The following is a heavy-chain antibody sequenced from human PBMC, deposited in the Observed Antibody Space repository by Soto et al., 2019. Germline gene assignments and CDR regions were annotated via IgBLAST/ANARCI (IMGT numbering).Heavy chain of an antibody. CDR2: IYYSGST. Sequence: PSETLSLTCTVSGGSISSGGYYWNWIRQHPGKGLEWIGYIYYSGSTYYNPSLKSRVTISVDTSKNQFSLKLSSVTAADTAVYYCARGGAVVVPGAVDRHNWFDPWGQGTLVTVSS. CDR1: GGSISSGGYY. J-gene: IGHJ5*02. CDR3: ARGGAVVVPGAVDRHNWFDP. D-gene: IGHD2-2*01. V-gene: IGHV4-31*03.